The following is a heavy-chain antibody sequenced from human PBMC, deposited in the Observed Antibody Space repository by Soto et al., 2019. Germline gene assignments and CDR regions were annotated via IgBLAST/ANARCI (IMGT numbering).Heavy chain of an antibody. V-gene: IGHV3-15*07. J-gene: IGHJ4*02. CDR1: GFTFSNAW. D-gene: IGHD3-22*01. CDR3: TTDYGGSDYYDSSGYLLYFDY. CDR2: IKSKTDGGTT. Sequence: PGGSLRLSCAASGFTFSNAWMNWVRQAPGKGLEWVGRIKSKTDGGTTDYAAPVKGRFTISRDDSKNTLYLQMNSLKTEDTAVYYCTTDYGGSDYYDSSGYLLYFDYWGQGTLVTVSS.